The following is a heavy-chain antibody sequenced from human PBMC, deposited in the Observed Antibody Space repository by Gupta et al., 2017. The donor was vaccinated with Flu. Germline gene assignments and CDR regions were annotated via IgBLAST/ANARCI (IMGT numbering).Heavy chain of an antibody. J-gene: IGHJ6*02. CDR2: IIPIFGTA. V-gene: IGHV1-69*06. CDR3: ARGYYDSSGNLRPRNYYYGMDV. CDR1: GGTFSSYA. Sequence: QVQLVQSGAEVKKPGSSVKVSCKASGGTFSSYAISWVRQAPGQGLEWMGGIIPIFGTANYAQKFQGRVTITADKSTSTAYMELSSLRSEDTAVYYCARGYYDSSGNLRPRNYYYGMDVWGQGTTVTVSS. D-gene: IGHD3-22*01.